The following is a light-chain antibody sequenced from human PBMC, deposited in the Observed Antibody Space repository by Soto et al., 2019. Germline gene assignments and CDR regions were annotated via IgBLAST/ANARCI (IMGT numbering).Light chain of an antibody. CDR1: QTVSSN. CDR2: GAS. J-gene: IGKJ3*01. Sequence: EIVMTQSPATLSVSPGERVTLSCRASQTVSSNLAWYQQKPGQAPRLLIYGASTRAPGIPARFSGSGSGTEFTLTISSLQSEDFAVYYCQQYNDWPPFTIGPGTRVEIK. V-gene: IGKV3-15*01. CDR3: QQYNDWPPFT.